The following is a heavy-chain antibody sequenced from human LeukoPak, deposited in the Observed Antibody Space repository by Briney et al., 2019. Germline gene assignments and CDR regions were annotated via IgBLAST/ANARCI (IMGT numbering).Heavy chain of an antibody. CDR3: ASAPRQASIGGLDY. J-gene: IGHJ4*02. D-gene: IGHD3-16*01. CDR2: ISNTRVT. Sequence: SETLSLTCTVSGGSISSSPYYWGWIRQPPGKGLEWIGAISNTRVTYYNPSLRSRVTIFADTSKNHFSLNLRSVTAADTALYYCASAPRQASIGGLDYWGQGTLVTVSS. CDR1: GGSISSSPYY. V-gene: IGHV4-39*02.